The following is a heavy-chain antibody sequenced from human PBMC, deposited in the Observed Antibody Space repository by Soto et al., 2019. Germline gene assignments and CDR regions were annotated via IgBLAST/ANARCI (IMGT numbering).Heavy chain of an antibody. J-gene: IGHJ5*02. Sequence: QVQLVESGGGVVQPGRSLRLSCAASGFTFSSYGMHWVRQAPGKGLEWVAVISYDGSNKYYADSVKGRFTISRDNSKNTLYLQMNSLRVEDTAVYYCAKDIIAAAGSAVDPWGQGTLVTVSS. D-gene: IGHD6-13*01. CDR1: GFTFSSYG. CDR2: ISYDGSNK. CDR3: AKDIIAAAGSAVDP. V-gene: IGHV3-30*18.